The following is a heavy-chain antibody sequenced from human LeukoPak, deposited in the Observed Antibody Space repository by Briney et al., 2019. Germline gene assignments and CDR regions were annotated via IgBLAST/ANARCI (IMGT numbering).Heavy chain of an antibody. CDR2: ISGDESTT. Sequence: PGGSLRLSCAASALSIGDNSMHSVRQAPGEGLEWVSLISGDESTTYYSDSVKGRFTVSRDSSKNSLHLQMNSLRTEDTALYYCARGPNRWWVVSRNWGMDVWGQGTTVTVSS. J-gene: IGHJ6*02. V-gene: IGHV3-43*01. CDR1: ALSIGDNS. D-gene: IGHD2-15*01. CDR3: ARGPNRWWVVSRNWGMDV.